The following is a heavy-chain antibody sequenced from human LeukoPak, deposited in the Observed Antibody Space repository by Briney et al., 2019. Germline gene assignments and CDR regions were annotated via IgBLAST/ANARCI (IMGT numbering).Heavy chain of an antibody. V-gene: IGHV1-8*01. Sequence: ASVKVSCKASGYTFTSYDINWVRQATGQGLEWMGWMNPNSGNTGYAQKFQGRVTTTRNTSISTAYMELSSLRSEDTAVYYCARDETVTYATPYYYYGMDVWGQGTTVTVSS. CDR3: ARDETVTYATPYYYYGMDV. J-gene: IGHJ6*02. D-gene: IGHD4-17*01. CDR1: GYTFTSYD. CDR2: MNPNSGNT.